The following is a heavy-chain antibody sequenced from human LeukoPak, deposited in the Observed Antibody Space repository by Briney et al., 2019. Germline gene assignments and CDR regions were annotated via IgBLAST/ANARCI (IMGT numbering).Heavy chain of an antibody. V-gene: IGHV3-15*01. CDR3: TTEYYGSLNY. J-gene: IGHJ4*02. Sequence: GGSLRLSCAASGFTFTNAWMSWVRQAPGKGLEWVGRIKSKTDGGTTEYAVPVKGRFTISRDDSKNTLYLQMNSLITGDTAVYLCTTEYYGSLNYWGQGTLVTVSS. D-gene: IGHD3-10*01. CDR2: IKSKTDGGTT. CDR1: GFTFTNAW.